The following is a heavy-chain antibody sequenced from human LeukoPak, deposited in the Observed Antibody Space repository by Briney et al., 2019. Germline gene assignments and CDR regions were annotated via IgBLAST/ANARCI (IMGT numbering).Heavy chain of an antibody. CDR1: GFTFDDYA. Sequence: GGSLRLSCAASGFTFDDYAMHWVRQAPGRGLEWVSGISWNSGSIGYADSVKGRFTISRDNAKNSLYLQMNSLRAEDMTLYYCAKDKGSSWYPYDAFDIWGQGTMVTVSS. J-gene: IGHJ3*02. CDR3: AKDKGSSWYPYDAFDI. CDR2: ISWNSGSI. D-gene: IGHD6-13*01. V-gene: IGHV3-9*03.